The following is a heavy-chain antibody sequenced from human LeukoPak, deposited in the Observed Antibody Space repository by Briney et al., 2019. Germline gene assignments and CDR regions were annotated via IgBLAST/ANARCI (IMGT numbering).Heavy chain of an antibody. CDR2: IYYSGST. CDR3: ARIRHSSGWAFDY. V-gene: IGHV4-39*01. D-gene: IGHD6-19*01. J-gene: IGHJ4*01. Sequence: PSETLSLTCTVSGGSISSSSYYWGWIRQPPGKGLEWIGSIYYSGSTYYNPSLESRVTISVDTSKKQFSLKVNSVTVADAAVYYCARIRHSSGWAFDYWGHGTLVTVSS. CDR1: GGSISSSSYY.